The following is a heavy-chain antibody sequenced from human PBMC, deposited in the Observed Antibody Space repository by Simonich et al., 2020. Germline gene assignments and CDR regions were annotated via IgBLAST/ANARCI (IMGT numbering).Heavy chain of an antibody. Sequence: QVQLQESGPGLVKPSETLSLTCAVSGYSISSGYYWGWIRQPPGKGREWIGRIFHRGGTYDNPSLKSRVTISVDTSKNQFSLKLSSVTAADTAVYYGARVGYSNYYYYGMDVWGQGTTVNVSS. CDR3: ARVGYSNYYYYGMDV. CDR1: GYSISSGYY. CDR2: IFHRGGT. V-gene: IGHV4-38-2*01. J-gene: IGHJ6*02. D-gene: IGHD6-13*01.